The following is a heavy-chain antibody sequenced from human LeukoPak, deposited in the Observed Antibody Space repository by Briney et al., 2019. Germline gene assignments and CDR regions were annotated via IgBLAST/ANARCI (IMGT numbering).Heavy chain of an antibody. CDR1: GGSVSSGSYY. Sequence: SETLSLTCTVSGGSVSSGSYYWSWIRQPPGKGLEWIGYIYYSGSTNYNPSLKSRVTISVDTSKNQFSLKLSSVTAADTAVYYCARVGCSSTSCYGGYFDYWGQGTLVTVSS. D-gene: IGHD2-2*01. CDR2: IYYSGST. J-gene: IGHJ4*02. V-gene: IGHV4-61*01. CDR3: ARVGCSSTSCYGGYFDY.